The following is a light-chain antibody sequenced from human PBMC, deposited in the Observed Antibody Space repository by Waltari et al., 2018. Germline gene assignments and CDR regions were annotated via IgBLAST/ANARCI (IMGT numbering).Light chain of an antibody. CDR2: DAS. Sequence: EIVLTQSPVTLSLSPGERATLSCRASQSVRSYLTWYQQKPGQAPRLLIYDASNRATGIPARFRGSGSGTDFTLTISSLEPEDFAVYYCQQRSNWPPALTFGGGTKVEVK. CDR1: QSVRSY. CDR3: QQRSNWPPALT. V-gene: IGKV3-11*01. J-gene: IGKJ4*01.